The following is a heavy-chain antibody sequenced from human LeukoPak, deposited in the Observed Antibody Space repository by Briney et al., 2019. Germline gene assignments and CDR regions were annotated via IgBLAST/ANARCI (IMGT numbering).Heavy chain of an antibody. CDR2: IYYSGST. CDR3: ARHAPEYYGSGSYLGY. Sequence: PSETLSLTCTVSGGSISSSSYYWGWIRQPPGKGLEWIGSIYYSGSTYYNPSLKSRVTISVDTSKNQFSLKLSSVTAADTAVYYCARHAPEYYGSGSYLGYWGQVTLVTVSS. D-gene: IGHD3-10*01. CDR1: GGSISSSSYY. J-gene: IGHJ4*02. V-gene: IGHV4-39*01.